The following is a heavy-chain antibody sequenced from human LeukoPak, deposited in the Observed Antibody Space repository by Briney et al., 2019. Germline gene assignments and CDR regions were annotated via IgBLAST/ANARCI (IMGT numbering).Heavy chain of an antibody. CDR3: ARVGLGYCSGTSCYFDY. D-gene: IGHD2-2*01. CDR2: IIPIFGTA. Sequence: ASVKVSCKASGSTFSSYAISWVRQAPGQGLEWMGGIIPIFGTANYAQKFQGRVTITADESTSTAYMELSSLRSEDTAVYYCARVGLGYCSGTSCYFDYWGQGTLVTVSS. J-gene: IGHJ4*02. V-gene: IGHV1-69*13. CDR1: GSTFSSYA.